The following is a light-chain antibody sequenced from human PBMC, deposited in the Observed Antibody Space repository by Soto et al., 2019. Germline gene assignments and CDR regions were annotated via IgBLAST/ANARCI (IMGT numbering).Light chain of an antibody. Sequence: VLTQSPGTLSLSPGESAPLSCRASQTVSITYLTWYQKKPGQAPRLIICGASKRATGIPDRFSGSGSGRDLTLTISGLEPEDFAVYYCQQYGSSPLISFGQGTRLEIK. V-gene: IGKV3-20*01. J-gene: IGKJ5*01. CDR3: QQYGSSPLIS. CDR2: GAS. CDR1: QTVSITY.